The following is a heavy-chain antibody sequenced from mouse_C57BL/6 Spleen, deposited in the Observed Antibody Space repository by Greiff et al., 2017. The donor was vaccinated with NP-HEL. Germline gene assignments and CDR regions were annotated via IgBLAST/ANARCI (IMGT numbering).Heavy chain of an antibody. Sequence: QVQLKQPGAELVKPGASVKLSCKASGYTFTSYWMQWVKQRPGQGLEWIGEIDPSDSYTNYNHKFKGQATLTVDTSSSTAYMQLSSLTSEDSAVYYCARGRLRRDGYAMDYWGQGTSVTVAS. D-gene: IGHD2-4*01. V-gene: IGHV1-50*01. CDR2: IDPSDSYT. CDR3: ARGRLRRDGYAMDY. J-gene: IGHJ4*01. CDR1: GYTFTSYW.